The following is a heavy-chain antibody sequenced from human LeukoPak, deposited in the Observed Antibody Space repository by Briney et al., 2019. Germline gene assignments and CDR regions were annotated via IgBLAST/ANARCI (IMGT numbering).Heavy chain of an antibody. CDR1: GGSISSGGYY. J-gene: IGHJ4*02. V-gene: IGHV4-31*03. D-gene: IGHD1-26*01. CDR2: IYYSGST. CDR3: ARDSGSYPNYFDY. Sequence: PSETLSLTCTVSGGSISSGGYYWSWIRQHPGKGLEWIGYIYYSGSTYYNPSLKSRVTISVDTSKSQFSLKLSSVTAADTAVYYCARDSGSYPNYFDYWGQGTLVTVSS.